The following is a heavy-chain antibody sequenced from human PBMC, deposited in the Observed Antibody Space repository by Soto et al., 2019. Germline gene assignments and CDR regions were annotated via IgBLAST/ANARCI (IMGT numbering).Heavy chain of an antibody. CDR1: GYTFTSYG. V-gene: IGHV1-18*01. D-gene: IGHD1-7*01. Sequence: ASVKVSCKASGYTFTSYGISWVRQAPGQGLEWKGWISAYNGNTNYAQKLQGRVTMTTDTSTSTAYMELRSLRSDDTAVFYCARTGYGTTTDYYYYGMDVWGQGTTVTVSS. J-gene: IGHJ6*02. CDR3: ARTGYGTTTDYYYYGMDV. CDR2: ISAYNGNT.